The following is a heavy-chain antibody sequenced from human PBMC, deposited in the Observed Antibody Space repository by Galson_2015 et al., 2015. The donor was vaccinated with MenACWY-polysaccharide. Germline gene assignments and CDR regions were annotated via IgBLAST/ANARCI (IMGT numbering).Heavy chain of an antibody. D-gene: IGHD2-15*01. CDR2: IWYDGSNK. J-gene: IGHJ6*03. Sequence: SLRLSCAASGFTFSSYGMHWVRQAPGKGLEWVAVIWYDGSNKYYADSVKGRFTISRDNSKNTLYLQMNSLRAEDMAVYYCAREGGSLVVVAATLYYYMDVWGKGTTVTVSS. CDR1: GFTFSSYG. V-gene: IGHV3-33*01. CDR3: AREGGSLVVVAATLYYYMDV.